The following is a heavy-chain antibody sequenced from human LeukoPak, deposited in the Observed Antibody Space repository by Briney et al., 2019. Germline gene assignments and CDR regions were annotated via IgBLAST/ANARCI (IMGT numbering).Heavy chain of an antibody. CDR2: IYYSGST. Sequence: PSETLSLTCTVSGGSISSYYWSWIRQPPGKGLEWIGYIYYSGSTNYNPSLKSRVTISVDTSKNQFSLKLSSVTAADTAVYYCAREGDYYDSSGYYLWGQGTLVTVSS. D-gene: IGHD3-22*01. CDR3: AREGDYYDSSGYYL. J-gene: IGHJ5*02. CDR1: GGSISSYY. V-gene: IGHV4-59*01.